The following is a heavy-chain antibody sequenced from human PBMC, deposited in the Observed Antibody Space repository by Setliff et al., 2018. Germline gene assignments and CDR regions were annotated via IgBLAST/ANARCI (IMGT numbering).Heavy chain of an antibody. V-gene: IGHV4-39*01. J-gene: IGHJ5*02. D-gene: IGHD6-19*01. CDR2: IHYSGST. CDR3: VPQGPGYGNGWRTNWFDH. CDR1: GGSISSNSHY. Sequence: SETLSLTCTVSGGSISSNSHYWGWIRQPPGKGLEWIGSIHYSGSTYYNPSLESRVTISVDTSKNQFSLKMTSVTAADTAVYYCVPQGPGYGNGWRTNWFDHWGQGTLVTVSS.